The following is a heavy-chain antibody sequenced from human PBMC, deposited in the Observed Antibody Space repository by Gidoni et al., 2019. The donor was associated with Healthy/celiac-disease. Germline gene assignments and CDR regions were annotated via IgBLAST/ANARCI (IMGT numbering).Heavy chain of an antibody. CDR1: GGSIRSSRYS. Sequence: QLQLQESGPGLVKPSETLSLTCTVPGGSIRSSRYSWGWIRQPPGEGLGGVGSIQYRGGTYYKPSLKGRVTITVNKAKKQFSLKLGLLTGGDKAGDYWGRDKWADYYDSSGTLGWFDPWGQGTLVTVSS. CDR3: GRDKWADYYDSSGTLGWFDP. J-gene: IGHJ5*02. CDR2: IQYRGGT. V-gene: IGHV4-39*07. D-gene: IGHD3-22*01.